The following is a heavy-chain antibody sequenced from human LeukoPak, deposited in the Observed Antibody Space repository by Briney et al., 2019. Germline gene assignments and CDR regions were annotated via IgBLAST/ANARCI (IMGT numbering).Heavy chain of an antibody. D-gene: IGHD6-13*01. Sequence: PSETLSLTCTVSVGSISSYYWSWIRQPAGKGLEWIGRIYTSGSTNYNPSLKSRVTISVDKSKNQFSLKLSSVTAADTAVYYCARVAQGRSSWYYFDYWGQGTLVTVSS. CDR2: IYTSGST. V-gene: IGHV4-4*07. CDR1: VGSISSYY. J-gene: IGHJ4*02. CDR3: ARVAQGRSSWYYFDY.